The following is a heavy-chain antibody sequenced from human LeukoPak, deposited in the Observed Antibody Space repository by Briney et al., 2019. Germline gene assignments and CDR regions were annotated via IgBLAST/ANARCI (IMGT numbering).Heavy chain of an antibody. CDR3: AREIMGGTFDY. CDR2: ITSSSDSK. D-gene: IGHD1-26*01. Sequence: GGSLRLSCAASGFTFSTYSMNWVRQAPGKGLEWVSSITSSSDSKYYADSIKGRFTISRDNARNSLHLQMTSLRAGDTAIYYCAREIMGGTFDYWGQGALVSVSS. V-gene: IGHV3-21*04. J-gene: IGHJ4*02. CDR1: GFTFSTYS.